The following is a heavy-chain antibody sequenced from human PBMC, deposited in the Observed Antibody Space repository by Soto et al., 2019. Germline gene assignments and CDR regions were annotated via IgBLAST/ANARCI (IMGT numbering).Heavy chain of an antibody. CDR2: IYSGGSA. CDR1: GFSVSNNY. J-gene: IGHJ4*02. CDR3: TRVIVVLGTEDYLDH. Sequence: GGSLRLSCAGSGFSVSNNYMSWVRQAPGKGLEWVSIIYSGGSAYYADSVNGRFTISRDNSKNTLYLQMSSLRAEDTAMYYCTRVIVVLGTEDYLDHWGQGTLVTVSS. V-gene: IGHV3-53*05. D-gene: IGHD3-22*01.